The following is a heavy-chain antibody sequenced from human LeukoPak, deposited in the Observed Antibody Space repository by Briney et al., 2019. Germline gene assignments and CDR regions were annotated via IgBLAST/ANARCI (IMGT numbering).Heavy chain of an antibody. D-gene: IGHD6-25*01. J-gene: IGHJ4*02. Sequence: SEALSLTCGVSGGSVSSTNWWTWIRQPPGKGLEWIGEVHLDGRTNFNPSLKSRLTMSVDLSENHVSLKLTSVTAADTAVYYCAREGGFYRPLDYSGQGTLVTVSS. CDR1: GGSVSSTNW. CDR3: AREGGFYRPLDY. V-gene: IGHV4-4*02. CDR2: VHLDGRT.